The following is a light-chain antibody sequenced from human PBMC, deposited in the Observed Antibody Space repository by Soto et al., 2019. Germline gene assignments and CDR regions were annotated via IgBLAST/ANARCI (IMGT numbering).Light chain of an antibody. CDR3: SSFTSRTTVL. Sequence: QSALTQPASVSGSPGQSITISCTGTSNDVGGCNYVSWYQQHPGKAPKLMMYEVSNRPSGVSDRFSGSKSGNTASLIISGLLAEDEADYYCSSFTSRTTVLFGGGTKLTVL. J-gene: IGLJ2*01. V-gene: IGLV2-14*01. CDR1: SNDVGGCNY. CDR2: EVS.